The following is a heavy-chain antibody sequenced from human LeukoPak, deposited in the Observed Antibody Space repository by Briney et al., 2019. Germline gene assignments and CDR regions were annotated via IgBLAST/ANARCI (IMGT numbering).Heavy chain of an antibody. CDR3: ARDGAVAGTVDY. D-gene: IGHD6-19*01. V-gene: IGHV4-4*07. CDR1: GGSISSYY. CDR2: IYTSGST. Sequence: PSETLSLTCTVSGGSISSYYWSWIRQPAGKGLEWIGRIYTSGSTNYNPSLKSRVNISVDKSKNQFSLKLSSVTAADTAVYYCARDGAVAGTVDYWGQGTLVTVSS. J-gene: IGHJ4*02.